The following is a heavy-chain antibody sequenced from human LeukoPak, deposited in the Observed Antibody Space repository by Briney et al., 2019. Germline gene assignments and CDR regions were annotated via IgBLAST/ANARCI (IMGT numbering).Heavy chain of an antibody. V-gene: IGHV3-23*01. Sequence: QPGVSLRLSCAASGFTFSSYAMSWVRQAPGKGLEWVSAISGSGCSTYCADSVKGRFTISRDNSKNPLYLQMNRLRAEDTAVFYCAKAHTAVAGFSYFDYWGQGTLVTVSS. CDR2: ISGSGCST. CDR1: GFTFSSYA. CDR3: AKAHTAVAGFSYFDY. D-gene: IGHD6-19*01. J-gene: IGHJ4*02.